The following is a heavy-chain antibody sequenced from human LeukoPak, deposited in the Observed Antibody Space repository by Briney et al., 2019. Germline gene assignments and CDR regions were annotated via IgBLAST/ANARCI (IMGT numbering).Heavy chain of an antibody. Sequence: PSETLSLTCAVSGGSFSGYYWSWIRQPPGKGLEWIGEINHSGSTYYNPSLKSRVTISVDRSKNQFSLKLSSVTAADTAVYYCARVVGLNSSGWINWFDPWGQGTLVTVSS. J-gene: IGHJ5*02. V-gene: IGHV4-34*01. CDR2: INHSGST. CDR3: ARVVGLNSSGWINWFDP. CDR1: GGSFSGYY. D-gene: IGHD6-19*01.